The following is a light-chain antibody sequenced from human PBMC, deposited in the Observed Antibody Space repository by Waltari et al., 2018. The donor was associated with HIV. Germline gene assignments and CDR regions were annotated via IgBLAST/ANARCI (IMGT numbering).Light chain of an antibody. Sequence: EIVLTQTPGTLSLSPGESATLSCRASQSLRPKYLAWYQQKPGQAPRLLISGTSSRATGVPDRFSGIGSGTDFILTISRLDPEDFAVYYCQQYDNAPYTFGQGTRLEIK. J-gene: IGKJ2*01. CDR3: QQYDNAPYT. CDR2: GTS. V-gene: IGKV3-20*01. CDR1: QSLRPKY.